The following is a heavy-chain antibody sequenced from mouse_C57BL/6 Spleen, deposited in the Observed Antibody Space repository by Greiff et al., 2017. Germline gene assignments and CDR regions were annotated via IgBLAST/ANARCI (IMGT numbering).Heavy chain of an antibody. CDR2: IDPSDSYP. D-gene: IGHD4-1*01. J-gene: IGHJ3*01. V-gene: IGHV1-69*01. CDR1: GYTFTSYW. CDR3: ARSRTGIWFAY. Sequence: QVQLQQPGAELVMPGASVKLSCKASGYTFTSYWMHWVKQRPGQGLEWIGEIDPSDSYPNYNQKFKGKSTLTVDKSSSTAYMQLSSLTSEDSAVYYCARSRTGIWFAYWGQGTLVTVSA.